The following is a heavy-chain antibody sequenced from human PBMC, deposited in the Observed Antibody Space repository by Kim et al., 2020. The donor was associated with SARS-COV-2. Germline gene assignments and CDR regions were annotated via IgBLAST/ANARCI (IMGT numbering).Heavy chain of an antibody. CDR2: SNTNTGNP. CDR1: GYTFTSYA. Sequence: ASVKVSCKTSGYTFTSYAMKWVRQAPGQGLEWMGWSNTNTGNPTYAQGFTGRFVFSLDTSVSTSYVQINSLKAEDTAVYYCARDGTIAAAGTFTDYWGQGTLVPVSS. CDR3: ARDGTIAAAGTFTDY. V-gene: IGHV7-4-1*02. J-gene: IGHJ4*02. D-gene: IGHD6-13*01.